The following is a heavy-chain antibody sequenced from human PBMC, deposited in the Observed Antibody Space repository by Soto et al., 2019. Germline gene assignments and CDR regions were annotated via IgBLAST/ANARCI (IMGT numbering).Heavy chain of an antibody. J-gene: IGHJ4*02. CDR2: IYYSGST. CDR1: GGSISSGGYY. V-gene: IGHV4-31*03. CDR3: ARVYCSGGSCYLRY. D-gene: IGHD2-15*01. Sequence: SETLSLTCTVSGGSISSGGYYWSWIRQRPGKGLEWIGYIYYSGSTYYNPSLKSRVTISVDTSKNQFSLKLSSVTAADTAVYYCARVYCSGGSCYLRYWGQGTLVTVSS.